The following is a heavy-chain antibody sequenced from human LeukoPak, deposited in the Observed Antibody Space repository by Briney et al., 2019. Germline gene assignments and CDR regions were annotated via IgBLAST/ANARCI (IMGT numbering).Heavy chain of an antibody. J-gene: IGHJ4*02. CDR1: EFTFSTYW. CDR3: VRDLSTSWYYFEH. D-gene: IGHD6-13*01. V-gene: IGHV3-74*01. Sequence: GSLRLSCGASEFTFSTYWMHWVRQAPGKGLVWVSRINGDGRTKNYADSVEAGFPISRDNAKNTLYLQMNPLRAEDTAVYYCVRDLSTSWYYFEHWGQGTLVTVSS. CDR2: INGDGRTK.